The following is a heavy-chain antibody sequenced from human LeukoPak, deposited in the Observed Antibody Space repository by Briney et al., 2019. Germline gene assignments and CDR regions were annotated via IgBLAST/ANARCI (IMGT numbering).Heavy chain of an antibody. D-gene: IGHD4-17*01. CDR1: GGSISSSSYY. CDR2: IYYSGST. V-gene: IGHV4-39*01. Sequence: SETLSLTCGVSGGSISSSSYYWGWIRQPPGKGLEWIGSIYYSGSTYYNPSLKSRVTISVDSSKNQCSLKPSSVTAADTAVYYCARHGTVTHRFDYWGQGTLVTVSS. CDR3: ARHGTVTHRFDY. J-gene: IGHJ4*02.